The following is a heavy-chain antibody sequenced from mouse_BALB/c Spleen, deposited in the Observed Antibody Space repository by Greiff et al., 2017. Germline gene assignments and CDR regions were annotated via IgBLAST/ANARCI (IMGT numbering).Heavy chain of an antibody. J-gene: IGHJ2*01. Sequence: VQLQQSGTVLARPGASVKMSCKASGYTFTSYWMHWVKQRPGQGLEWIGAIYPGNSDTSYNQKFKGKAKLTAVTSTSTAYMELSSLTNEDSAVYYCTRPLYYGNYGYWGQGTTLTVSS. V-gene: IGHV1-5*01. D-gene: IGHD2-1*01. CDR1: GYTFTSYW. CDR3: TRPLYYGNYGY. CDR2: IYPGNSDT.